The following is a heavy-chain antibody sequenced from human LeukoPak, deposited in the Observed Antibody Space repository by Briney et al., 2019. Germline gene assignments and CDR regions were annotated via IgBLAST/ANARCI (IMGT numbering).Heavy chain of an antibody. V-gene: IGHV3-48*01. CDR2: ISISSSTI. D-gene: IGHD6-19*01. CDR3: AREGSSGLYGKPYYFDC. Sequence: AVSLRLSCAASGFTFSSYSMNWVRQAPGKVLEWVSYISISSSTIYDADSVKGRFTISRDNPKNSLYLQMNSLRAEDTAVYYGAREGSSGLYGKPYYFDCWGQGTLVTVSS. J-gene: IGHJ4*02. CDR1: GFTFSSYS.